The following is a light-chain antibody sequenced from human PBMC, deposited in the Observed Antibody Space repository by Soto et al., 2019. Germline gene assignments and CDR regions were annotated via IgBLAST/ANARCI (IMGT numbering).Light chain of an antibody. CDR2: DAS. J-gene: IGKJ1*01. V-gene: IGKV3-11*01. CDR3: QQRSNWRT. Sequence: DIVMTQSPLSLPVTPGEPASISCRSSQSLLNSNGYNYLAWYQQKPGQAPRLLIYDASNRATGVPSRFSGGGSGTDFTLTITGLEPEDFAVYYCQQRSNWRTFGQGTKVDVK. CDR1: QSLLNSNGYNY.